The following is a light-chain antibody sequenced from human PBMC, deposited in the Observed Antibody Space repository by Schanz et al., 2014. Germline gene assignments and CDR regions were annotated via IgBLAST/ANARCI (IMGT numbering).Light chain of an antibody. V-gene: IGKV3-11*01. CDR1: QSVSSN. J-gene: IGKJ3*01. CDR3: QQRSNWPKFT. Sequence: EIVMTQSPVTLSVSPGEGATLSCRASQSVSSNLAWYQQKPGQAPRLLIYDASNRATGIPARFSGSGSGADFTLTISSLDPEDFAVYYCQQRSNWPKFTFGPGTKVDIK. CDR2: DAS.